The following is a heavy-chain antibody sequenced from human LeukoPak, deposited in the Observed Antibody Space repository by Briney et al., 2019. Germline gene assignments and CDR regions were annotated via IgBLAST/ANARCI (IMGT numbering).Heavy chain of an antibody. J-gene: IGHJ6*02. Sequence: GGSLRLSCAASGSTFSSYPMHWVRRAPGKGLEYVSAISSDGGTTYYTNSVKGRFTISRDNSKNTLYLQMGSLRAEDMGVYYCARDYGMDVWGQGTTVTVSS. CDR1: GSTFSSYP. V-gene: IGHV3-64*01. CDR2: ISSDGGTT. CDR3: ARDYGMDV.